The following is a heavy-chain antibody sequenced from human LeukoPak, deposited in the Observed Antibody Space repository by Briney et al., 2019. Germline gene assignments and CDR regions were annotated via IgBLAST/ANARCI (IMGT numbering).Heavy chain of an antibody. V-gene: IGHV4-59*11. D-gene: IGHD5-24*01. CDR2: IYYSGST. J-gene: IGHJ4*02. CDR1: GGSISSHY. CDR3: ARGDETRDGYNYAFYFDY. Sequence: SETLSLTCTVSGGSISSHYWSWIQQPPGKGLEWIGYIYYSGSTNYNPSLKSRVTISVDTSKNQFSLKLNSVTAADTAVYYCARGDETRDGYNYAFYFDYWGQGTLVTVSS.